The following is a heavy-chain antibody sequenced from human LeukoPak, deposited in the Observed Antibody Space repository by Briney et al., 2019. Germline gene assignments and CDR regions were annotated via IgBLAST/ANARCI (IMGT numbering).Heavy chain of an antibody. CDR1: GGSISSYY. CDR2: IYYSRST. D-gene: IGHD5-24*01. V-gene: IGHV4-59*12. Sequence: SETLSLTCTVSGGSISSYYWSWIRQPPGEGLEWIGYIYYSRSTNYNPSLKSRVTISVDTSKNQFSLKLSSVTAADTAVYYCARGLVEMATRYFDLWGRGTLVTVSS. J-gene: IGHJ2*01. CDR3: ARGLVEMATRYFDL.